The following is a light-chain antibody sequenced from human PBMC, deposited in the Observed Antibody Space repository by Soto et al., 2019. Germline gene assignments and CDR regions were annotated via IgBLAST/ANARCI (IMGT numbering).Light chain of an antibody. CDR2: GAS. CDR1: HGITTNY. J-gene: IGKJ2*01. CDR3: QLYGGSDLFT. Sequence: PGETATLSCRASHGITTNYLAWYQHKIGRPPRLLIAGASGRAAGVPDRFSGSGSGTDFTLTISRLEPADSATFYCQLYGGSDLFTFARGTKL. V-gene: IGKV3-20*01.